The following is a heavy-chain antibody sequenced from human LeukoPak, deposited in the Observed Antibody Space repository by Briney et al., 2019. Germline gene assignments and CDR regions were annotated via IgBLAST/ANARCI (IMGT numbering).Heavy chain of an antibody. V-gene: IGHV3-53*01. D-gene: IGHD3-10*01. J-gene: IGHJ2*01. CDR2: LYSGGSI. CDR1: GFNVSRNY. CDR3: ARDYYGSGTFDL. Sequence: GGSLRLSCAASGFNVSRNYMSWVRQAPGKGLEWVSVLYSGGSIYYADSVKGRFTISRDNSKNTLYLQMNSLRVEDMAVYYCARDYYGSGTFDLWGRGTLVTVSS.